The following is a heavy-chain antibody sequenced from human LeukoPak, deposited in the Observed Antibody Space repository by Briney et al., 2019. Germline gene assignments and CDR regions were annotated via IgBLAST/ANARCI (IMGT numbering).Heavy chain of an antibody. CDR2: IYYSGST. CDR1: GGSISSYY. CDR3: ARIAVAVNWFDP. Sequence: SETLSLTCTVSGGSISSYYWSWIRQPPGKGLEWIGYIYYSGSTNYNPSLKSRVTMSVDTSKNQFSLKLSSVTAADTAVYYCARIAVAVNWFDPWGQGTLVTVSS. V-gene: IGHV4-59*01. J-gene: IGHJ5*02. D-gene: IGHD6-19*01.